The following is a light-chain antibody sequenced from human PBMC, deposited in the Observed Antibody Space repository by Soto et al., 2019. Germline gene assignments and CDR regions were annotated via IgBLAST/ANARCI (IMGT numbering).Light chain of an antibody. CDR3: AAWDDSLSGRV. Sequence: QSALTQPPSASGTPGQRVTISCSGSSSNIGRNYVYWYQQIPGTAPKVLIYSNNQRPSGVPDRFSGSKSGTSASLAISGLRSEDEADYYCAAWDDSLSGRVFGTGTKLTVL. CDR1: SSNIGRNY. J-gene: IGLJ1*01. V-gene: IGLV1-47*01. CDR2: SNN.